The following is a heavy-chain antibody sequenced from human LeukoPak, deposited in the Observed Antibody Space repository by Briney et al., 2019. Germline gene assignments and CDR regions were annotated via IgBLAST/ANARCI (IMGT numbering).Heavy chain of an antibody. D-gene: IGHD3-16*02. V-gene: IGHV3-33*01. CDR3: AREGDSRWGELSP. Sequence: GGSLRLSCAASGFTFSAYAIHWVRQAPGKGLEWVAVIWYDGSEQYYADSVKGRFIISRDNSKSTSDLQMNSLRAEDAAVYYCAREGDSRWGELSPWGQGTLVTVSA. J-gene: IGHJ1*01. CDR2: IWYDGSEQ. CDR1: GFTFSAYA.